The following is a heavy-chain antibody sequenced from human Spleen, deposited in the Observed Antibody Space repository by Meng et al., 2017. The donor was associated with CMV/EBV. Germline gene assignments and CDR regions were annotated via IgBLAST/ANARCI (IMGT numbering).Heavy chain of an antibody. CDR3: ARFRDYGMDV. CDR1: GGSFSGYY. J-gene: IGHJ6*02. CDR2: INHSGST. Sequence: SQTLSLTCAVYGGSFSGYYWSWIRQPPGKGLEWIGEINHSGSTNYNPSLKSRVTISVDTSKNQFSLKLSSVTAADTAVYYCARFRDYGMDVWGQGTTVTVSS. V-gene: IGHV4-34*01.